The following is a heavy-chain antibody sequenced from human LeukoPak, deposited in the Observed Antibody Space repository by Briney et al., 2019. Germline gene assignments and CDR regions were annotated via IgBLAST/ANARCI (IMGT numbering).Heavy chain of an antibody. Sequence: PGRSLRLSCAASGFTFSSYGMHWVRQAPGKGLEWVSVISGSGGGTYYADSVKGRFTISRDNSKNTLYLQMSSLRVEDTAVYYCAKFLLSSSSRVVLDYWGQGTLVTVSS. CDR1: GFTFSSYG. CDR3: AKFLLSSSSRVVLDY. D-gene: IGHD6-6*01. CDR2: ISGSGGGT. J-gene: IGHJ4*02. V-gene: IGHV3-23*01.